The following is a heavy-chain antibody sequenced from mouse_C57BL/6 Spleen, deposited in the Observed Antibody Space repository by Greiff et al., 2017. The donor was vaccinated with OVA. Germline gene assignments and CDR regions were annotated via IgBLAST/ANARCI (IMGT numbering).Heavy chain of an antibody. D-gene: IGHD1-1*01. J-gene: IGHJ2*01. CDR1: GYTFTDYY. Sequence: EVQLQQSGPELVKPGASVKISCKASGYTFTDYYMNWVKQSHGKSLEWIGDINPNNGGTSYNQKFKGKATLTVDKSSSTAYMELRSLTSEDSAVYYCAREENYYGSSYLDYWGQGTTLTVSS. CDR2: INPNNGGT. CDR3: AREENYYGSSYLDY. V-gene: IGHV1-26*01.